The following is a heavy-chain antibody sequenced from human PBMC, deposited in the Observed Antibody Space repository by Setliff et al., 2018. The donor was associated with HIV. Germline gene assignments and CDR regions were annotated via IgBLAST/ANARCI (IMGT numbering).Heavy chain of an antibody. CDR2: ISSSSYI. V-gene: IGHV3-21*01. D-gene: IGHD3-9*01. J-gene: IGHJ4*02. CDR3: ARAKAIGDILTGYSGYYFDY. Sequence: PGGSLRLSCAASGFTFSSYSMNWVRQAPGKGLEWVSSISSSSYIYYADSVKGRFTISRDNAKNSLYLQMNSLRAEDTAVYYCARAKAIGDILTGYSGYYFDYWGQGTLVTVSS. CDR1: GFTFSSYS.